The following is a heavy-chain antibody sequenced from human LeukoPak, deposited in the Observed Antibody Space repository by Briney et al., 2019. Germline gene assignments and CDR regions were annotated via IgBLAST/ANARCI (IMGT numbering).Heavy chain of an antibody. CDR3: ARGAVEHGNFDY. J-gene: IGHJ4*02. CDR2: IYYSGST. Sequence: SETLSLTCTVSGGSISSSSYYWGWIRQPPGKGLEWIGSIYYSGSTYYNPPLKSRVTISVDTSRNQFSLKLSSVTAADTAVYYCARGAVEHGNFDYWGQGTLVTVSS. V-gene: IGHV4-39*07. CDR1: GGSISSSSYY.